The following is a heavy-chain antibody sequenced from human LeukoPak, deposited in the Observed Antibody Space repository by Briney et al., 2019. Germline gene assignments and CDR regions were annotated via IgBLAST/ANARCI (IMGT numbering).Heavy chain of an antibody. V-gene: IGHV1-69*10. CDR1: GGTFSSYA. CDR2: IIPVLGVA. CDR3: ARGPHGNSGYDHFDF. Sequence: SVKVSCKASGGTFSSYAISWVRQAPGQGLEWMGRIIPVLGVANSAQKFQGTVTITADKSTGTVDMELNSLRSEDTAVYYCARGPHGNSGYDHFDFWGQGTLVTVSS. D-gene: IGHD5-12*01. J-gene: IGHJ4*02.